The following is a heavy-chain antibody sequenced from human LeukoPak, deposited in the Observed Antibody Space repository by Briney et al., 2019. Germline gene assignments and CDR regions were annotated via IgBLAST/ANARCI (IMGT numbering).Heavy chain of an antibody. D-gene: IGHD4-17*01. CDR3: AKGNDYGDYDLYGMDV. CDR1: GFTFSSYG. CDR2: ISYDGSNK. Sequence: PGGSLRLSCAASGFTFSSYGMHWVRQAPGKGLEWVAVISYDGSNKYYADSVKGRFTISRDNSKNTLYLQMSSLRAEDTAVYYCAKGNDYGDYDLYGMDVWGQGTTVTVSS. J-gene: IGHJ6*02. V-gene: IGHV3-30*18.